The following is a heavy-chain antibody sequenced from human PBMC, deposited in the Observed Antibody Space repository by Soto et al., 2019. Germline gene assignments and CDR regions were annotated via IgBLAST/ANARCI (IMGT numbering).Heavy chain of an antibody. CDR1: GFTFSSYA. CDR2: ISGSGGST. Sequence: GGSLRLSCAASGFTFSSYAMSWVRQAPGEGLEWVSAISGSGGSTYYADSVKGRFTISRDNSKNTLYLQMNSLRAEDTAVYYFAKNRNYGHYPIDYWGQGTLVTVSS. D-gene: IGHD4-17*01. CDR3: AKNRNYGHYPIDY. V-gene: IGHV3-23*01. J-gene: IGHJ4*02.